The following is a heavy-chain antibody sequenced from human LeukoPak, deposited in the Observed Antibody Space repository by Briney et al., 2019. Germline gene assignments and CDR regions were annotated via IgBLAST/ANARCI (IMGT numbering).Heavy chain of an antibody. Sequence: GRSLRLSCAASGFTFSSYAMHWVRQAPGKGLEWVAVISYDGSNKYYADSVKGRFTISRDNSKNTLYLQMNSLRAEDTAVYYCAREITYDFWGGYSYYFDYWGQGTLVTVSS. D-gene: IGHD3-3*01. CDR2: ISYDGSNK. CDR3: AREITYDFWGGYSYYFDY. J-gene: IGHJ4*02. CDR1: GFTFSSYA. V-gene: IGHV3-30*01.